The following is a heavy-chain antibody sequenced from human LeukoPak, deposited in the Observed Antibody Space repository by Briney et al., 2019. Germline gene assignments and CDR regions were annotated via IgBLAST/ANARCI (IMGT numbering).Heavy chain of an antibody. V-gene: IGHV4-4*02. CDR2: IHHSGSA. CDR3: ARHLYCSGGSCYSHPTRYYYYGMDV. Sequence: SETLSLTCAVSGGSISSSNWWSWVRQPPGKGQEWIAEIHHSGSANYNPSLKSRVIILGDKSKNQFSLKLSSVTAADTAVYYCARHLYCSGGSCYSHPTRYYYYGMDVWGQGTTVTVSS. CDR1: GGSISSSNW. J-gene: IGHJ6*02. D-gene: IGHD2-15*01.